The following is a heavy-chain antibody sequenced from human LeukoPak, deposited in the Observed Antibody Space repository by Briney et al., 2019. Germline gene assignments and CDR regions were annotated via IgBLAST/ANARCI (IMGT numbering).Heavy chain of an antibody. CDR2: ISSGGSTI. V-gene: IGHV3-11*01. Sequence: PGGSLRLSCAVSGFTSSDYYMSWIRQAPGKGLEWVSYISSGGSTISHADSVKGRFTISRDNAENSLYLQMNSPRAEDTAVYYCAKDLGWFGELSPYYFDYWGQGTLVTVSS. D-gene: IGHD3-10*01. CDR3: AKDLGWFGELSPYYFDY. J-gene: IGHJ4*02. CDR1: GFTSSDYY.